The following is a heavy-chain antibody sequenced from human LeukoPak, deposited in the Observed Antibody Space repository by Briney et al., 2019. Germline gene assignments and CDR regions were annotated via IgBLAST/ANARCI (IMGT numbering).Heavy chain of an antibody. CDR3: ASGRNTVIEDY. Sequence: GGSLRLSCAASGFTFSDHYMDWVRQAPGKGLEWVGRVRNKANRYTIEYAASVRGRFTISRLDSKNSLYLQMNSLKTEDTAVYYCASGRNTVIEDYWGQGTLVTVSS. V-gene: IGHV3-72*01. CDR1: GFTFSDHY. CDR2: VRNKANRYTI. D-gene: IGHD5-18*01. J-gene: IGHJ4*02.